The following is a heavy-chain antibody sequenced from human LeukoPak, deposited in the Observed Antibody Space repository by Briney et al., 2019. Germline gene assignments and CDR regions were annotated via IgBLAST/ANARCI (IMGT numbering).Heavy chain of an antibody. CDR2: IYYSGST. CDR1: GGSISSYY. V-gene: IGHV4-59*08. Sequence: SETLSLTCTVSGGSISSYYWSWIRQPPGKGLEWIGYIYYSGSTNYNPSLKSRVTISVDTSKNQFSLKLSSVTAADTAVYYCARLPYGGYSSKIDYWGQGTLVTVSS. J-gene: IGHJ4*02. D-gene: IGHD5-12*01. CDR3: ARLPYGGYSSKIDY.